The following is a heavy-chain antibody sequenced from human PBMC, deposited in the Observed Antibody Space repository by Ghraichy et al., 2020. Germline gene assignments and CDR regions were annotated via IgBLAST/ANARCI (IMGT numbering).Heavy chain of an antibody. V-gene: IGHV1-8*01. CDR3: ARSAGTVNWFDP. J-gene: IGHJ5*02. Sequence: ASVKVSCKASGYTFTSYDINWVRQATGQGLEWMGWMNPSSGNTGYAQKFQGRVTMTRNTSISTAYMELSSLRSEDTAVYYCARSAGTVNWFDPWGQGTLVTVSS. D-gene: IGHD6-19*01. CDR2: MNPSSGNT. CDR1: GYTFTSYD.